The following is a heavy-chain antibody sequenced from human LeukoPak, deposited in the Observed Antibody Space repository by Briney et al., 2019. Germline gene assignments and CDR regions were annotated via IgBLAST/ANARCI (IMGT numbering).Heavy chain of an antibody. J-gene: IGHJ4*02. Sequence: ASVKVSCKASGYTFTGYYMHWVRQAPGQGLEWMGWVNPNSGGTNYAQKFQGRVTMTRDTSISTAYMELSRLRSDDTAVYYCASSDYGDYVFNYWGQGTLVTVSS. CDR2: VNPNSGGT. V-gene: IGHV1-2*02. D-gene: IGHD4-17*01. CDR1: GYTFTGYY. CDR3: ASSDYGDYVFNY.